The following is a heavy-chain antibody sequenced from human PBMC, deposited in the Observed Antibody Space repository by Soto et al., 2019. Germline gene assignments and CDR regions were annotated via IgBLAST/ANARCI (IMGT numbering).Heavy chain of an antibody. J-gene: IGHJ4*02. CDR1: GFTFSSYA. CDR3: AKEKEIYVDSAGYFDH. Sequence: EVQLLESGGGLVQPGGSLRFSCAASGFTFSSYAMSWVRQAPGKGLEWVSAISGSGANTYYADSVKGRFTISRDNSKNTLYPQMNSLGVEDTAVYYCAKEKEIYVDSAGYFDHGGQGTMITVSP. D-gene: IGHD2-15*01. V-gene: IGHV3-23*01. CDR2: ISGSGANT.